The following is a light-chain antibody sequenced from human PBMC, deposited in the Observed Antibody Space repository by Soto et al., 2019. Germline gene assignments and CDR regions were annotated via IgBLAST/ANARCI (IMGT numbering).Light chain of an antibody. V-gene: IGLV2-14*01. CDR1: SSDVGGYNY. CDR2: DVS. J-gene: IGLJ2*01. CDR3: SSYISSSSVV. Sequence: QSALTQPASVSGSPGQSITISCTGTSSDVGGYNYVSWYQQHPGKAPKLMIYDVSNRPSGVSNRFSGSKSGNTASLTISGLHAEDEADYYCSSYISSSSVVFGGGTKLTVL.